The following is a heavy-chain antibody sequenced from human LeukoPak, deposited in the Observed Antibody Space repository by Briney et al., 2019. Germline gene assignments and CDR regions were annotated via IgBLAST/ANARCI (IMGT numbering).Heavy chain of an antibody. V-gene: IGHV4-38-2*02. CDR2: IYHTGAT. D-gene: IGHD3-9*01. Sequence: SEILSLTCAVSGYSISSGYFWVWIRQPPGKGLEWIGSIYHTGATYYNRSLRSPVTISVDTSKNQFSLEVNSVTAADTAVYYCARDLGLTISANWFDPWGQGTLVTVSS. CDR3: ARDLGLTISANWFDP. CDR1: GYSISSGYF. J-gene: IGHJ5*02.